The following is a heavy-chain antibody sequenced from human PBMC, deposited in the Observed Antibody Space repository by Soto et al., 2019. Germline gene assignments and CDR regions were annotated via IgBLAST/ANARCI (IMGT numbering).Heavy chain of an antibody. D-gene: IGHD1-26*01. CDR3: ATRPTFSNVGPEEYLQH. CDR2: IKGKTAGGTT. Sequence: EVQLVESGGGLVKPGGSLRLSCAASGFTFSNAWLTWVRQAPGKGLDWVGRIKGKTAGGTTDYAAAVEGRFTISRDDSKNKLYLQMDSLKAEDTAVYYCATRPTFSNVGPEEYLQHWGQGTQVTVSS. CDR1: GFTFSNAW. V-gene: IGHV3-15*01. J-gene: IGHJ1*01.